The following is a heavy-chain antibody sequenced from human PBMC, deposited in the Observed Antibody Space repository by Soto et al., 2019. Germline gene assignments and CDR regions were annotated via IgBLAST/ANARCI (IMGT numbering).Heavy chain of an antibody. D-gene: IGHD3-22*01. CDR3: ARVFPSGGSSGDAFDI. CDR1: GYTFTSYA. Sequence: VKVSCKASGYTFTSYAMHWVRQAPGQRLEWMGWINAGNGNTKYSQKFQGRVTITRDTSASTAYMELSSLRSEDTAVYYCARVFPSGGSSGDAFDIWGQGTMVTVSS. V-gene: IGHV1-3*01. CDR2: INAGNGNT. J-gene: IGHJ3*02.